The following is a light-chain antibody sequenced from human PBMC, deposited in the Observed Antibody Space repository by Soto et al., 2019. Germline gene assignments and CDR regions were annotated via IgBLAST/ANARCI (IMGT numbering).Light chain of an antibody. CDR1: QSFRGL. V-gene: IGKV3-11*01. CDR2: DAY. J-gene: IGKJ5*01. CDR3: QKRHMWPIT. Sequence: EVVLTQSPVTLSLSPGERATLSCRASQSFRGLLAWYQQKPGQAPRLLIYDAYNRATGIPPRFSGSGSGTDFTLTISSLEPEDCEVYYCQKRHMWPITFGHGTRLEIK.